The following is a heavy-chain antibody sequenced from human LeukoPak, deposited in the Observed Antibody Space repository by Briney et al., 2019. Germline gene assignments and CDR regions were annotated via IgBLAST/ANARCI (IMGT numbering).Heavy chain of an antibody. Sequence: ASVKVSCKASGYTFSTYAISWVRQAPGQGLEWMGWNSAYNGNTNYAQKLQGRVTMTTDTSTSTAYMELRSLRSDDTAVYYCARGIRSGYVFGDYWGQGTLVTVSS. CDR2: NSAYNGNT. CDR1: GYTFSTYA. CDR3: ARGIRSGYVFGDY. D-gene: IGHD5-12*01. V-gene: IGHV1-18*01. J-gene: IGHJ4*02.